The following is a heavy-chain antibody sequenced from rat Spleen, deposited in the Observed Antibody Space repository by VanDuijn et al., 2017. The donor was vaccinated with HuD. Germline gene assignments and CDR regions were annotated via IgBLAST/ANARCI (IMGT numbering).Heavy chain of an antibody. D-gene: IGHD5-1*01. CDR1: GFTFSNYD. Sequence: EVQLVESGGGLIQPGRSLKLSCAASGFTFSNYDMAWVRQAPTQGLEWVASISTGGGNTYYRDSVKGRFTISRDNTQSTLYLQMDSLRSEDTASDYCAPERTGRRFAYWGQGTLVTISS. J-gene: IGHJ3*01. V-gene: IGHV5S23*01. CDR3: APERTGRRFAY. CDR2: ISTGGGNT.